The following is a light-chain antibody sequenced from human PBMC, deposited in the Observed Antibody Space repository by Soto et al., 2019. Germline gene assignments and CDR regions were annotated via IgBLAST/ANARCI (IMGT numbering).Light chain of an antibody. CDR1: SSDVGGYNY. CDR2: DVS. V-gene: IGLV2-11*01. J-gene: IGLJ3*02. Sequence: QSALTQPRSVSGSPGQSVTISCTGTSSDVGGYNYVSWYQQHPGKAPKLMISDVSQRPSGVPDRFSGSKSGNTASLTISGLQAEDEADYYCSSYAGSYSWVFGGGTKLTVL. CDR3: SSYAGSYSWV.